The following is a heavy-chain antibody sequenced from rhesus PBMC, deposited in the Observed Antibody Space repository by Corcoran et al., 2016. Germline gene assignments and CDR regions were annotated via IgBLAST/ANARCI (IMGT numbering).Heavy chain of an antibody. J-gene: IGHJ3*01. CDR1: GGSIRSSY. V-gene: IGHV4-169*02. D-gene: IGHD6-25*01. Sequence: QLQLQESGPGLVKPSETLSVTCGVPGGSIRSSYWSGIRQAPGKGLEWIGYIYGICSIPNDNPSLKIRVSLSVYTSKNQLSLKLSSVTAADTAVYYCASVAAADDAFDFWGQVLSVTFSS. CDR2: IYGICSIP. CDR3: ASVAAADDAFDF.